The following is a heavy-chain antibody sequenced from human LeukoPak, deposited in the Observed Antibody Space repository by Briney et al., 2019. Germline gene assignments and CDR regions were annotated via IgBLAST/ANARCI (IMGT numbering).Heavy chain of an antibody. V-gene: IGHV3-23*01. D-gene: IGHD6-13*01. CDR3: AKTRPLDSSSWSHGNY. J-gene: IGHJ4*02. CDR2: ISGSGDSS. Sequence: GGSLRPSCAASGFPFSSYAMSWVRQAPGRGLEWVSTISGSGDSSFYADSVKGRFTISRDNSKNTLYLQMNSLRAEDTAVYYCAKTRPLDSSSWSHGNYWGQGTLVTVSS. CDR1: GFPFSSYA.